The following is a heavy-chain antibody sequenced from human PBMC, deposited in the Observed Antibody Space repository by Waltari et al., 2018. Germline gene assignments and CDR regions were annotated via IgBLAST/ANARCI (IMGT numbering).Heavy chain of an antibody. J-gene: IGHJ3*02. D-gene: IGHD7-27*01. CDR1: GGSISSSSYY. V-gene: IGHV4-39*07. CDR3: ARDLGSLVAFDI. CDR2: IYYSGST. Sequence: QLQLQESGPGLVKPSETLSLTCTVSGGSISSSSYYWGWIRQPPGKGLEWIGSIYYSGSTYYNPSLKSRVTISVDTSKNQFSLKLSSVTAADTAVYYCARDLGSLVAFDIWGQGTMVTVSS.